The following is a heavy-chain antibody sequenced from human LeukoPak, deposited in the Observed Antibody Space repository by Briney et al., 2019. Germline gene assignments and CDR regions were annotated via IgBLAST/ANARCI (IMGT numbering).Heavy chain of an antibody. V-gene: IGHV3-23*01. Sequence: PGGSLRLSCTVSGFPFSSYAMSWVRQAPGKGLEWVSAISGSGGSTYYADSVKGRFTISRDNSKNTLYLQMNSLRAEDTAVYYCAKGEWLHPRAWFDPWGQGALVTVSS. CDR2: ISGSGGST. J-gene: IGHJ5*02. D-gene: IGHD5-12*01. CDR3: AKGEWLHPRAWFDP. CDR1: GFPFSSYA.